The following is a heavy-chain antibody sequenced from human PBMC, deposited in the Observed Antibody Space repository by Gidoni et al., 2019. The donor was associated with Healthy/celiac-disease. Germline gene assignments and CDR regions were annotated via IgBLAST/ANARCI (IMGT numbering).Heavy chain of an antibody. CDR3: ARVGDYGAPDY. J-gene: IGHJ4*02. D-gene: IGHD4-17*01. Sequence: QVQLVQSGAEVKKPGASLKVSCKASGYTFSYDITWVRQATGQGLEWMGWMNPNSGNTGQAQKFQGRVTMTRNTSISTAYMELSRLRDDDTAVYYCARVGDYGAPDYWGQGTLVTVSS. CDR1: GYTFSYD. V-gene: IGHV1-8*01. CDR2: MNPNSGNT.